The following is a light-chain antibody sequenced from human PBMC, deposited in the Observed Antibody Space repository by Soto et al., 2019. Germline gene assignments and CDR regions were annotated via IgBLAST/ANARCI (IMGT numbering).Light chain of an antibody. J-gene: IGKJ1*01. CDR2: GAS. CDR1: ESVRSSY. V-gene: IGKV3-20*01. CDR3: QQYGVSPHT. Sequence: EIVLTQSPGTLLLSPGERATLSCRASESVRSSYLAWYQQKPGQAPRLLIYGASSRTTGIPDRFSGSGSGTDFTLTIGRLEPEDFAVYYCQQYGVSPHTFGQGTKV.